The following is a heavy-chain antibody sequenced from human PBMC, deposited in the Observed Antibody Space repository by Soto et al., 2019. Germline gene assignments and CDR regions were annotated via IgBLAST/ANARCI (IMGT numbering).Heavy chain of an antibody. CDR3: ARDRVKDTTMGPLRYYYGMDV. CDR2: INAGNENT. D-gene: IGHD5-18*01. V-gene: IGHV1-3*01. J-gene: IGHJ6*02. CDR1: GYTLISYA. Sequence: ASVKVSCKSSGYTLISYAMHWVRQVPGQRLEWMGWINAGNENTKYSQKFQGRVTITRDTSASTAYMELSSLRSEDTAVYYCARDRVKDTTMGPLRYYYGMDVWGQGTTVTVSS.